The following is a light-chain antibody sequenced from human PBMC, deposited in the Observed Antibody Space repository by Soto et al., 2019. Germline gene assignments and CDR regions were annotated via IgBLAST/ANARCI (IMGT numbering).Light chain of an antibody. Sequence: QSVLTQPASVSGSPGQSITISCTGTTSDVGGYNYVSWYQHHPGKTPKLMIYDVSNRPSGVSSRFSGSKSGNTASLTISGLQAEDEADYYCISYTSTSTLAVFGGGTKLTVL. V-gene: IGLV2-14*03. J-gene: IGLJ2*01. CDR2: DVS. CDR1: TSDVGGYNY. CDR3: ISYTSTSTLAV.